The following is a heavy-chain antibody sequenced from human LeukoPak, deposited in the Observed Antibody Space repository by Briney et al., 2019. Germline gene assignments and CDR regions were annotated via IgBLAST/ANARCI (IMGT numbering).Heavy chain of an antibody. J-gene: IGHJ4*02. Sequence: GASVKVSCKASGYTFTSHHMHWVRQAPGQGLEWMGIINPSGGSTNYAQKFQGRVIMTRDMSISTVYMELSRLTSDDTAVYYCARGDSSRTSYWGQGTLVTVSS. CDR1: GYTFTSHH. V-gene: IGHV1-46*01. CDR3: ARGDSSRTSY. D-gene: IGHD6-13*01. CDR2: INPSGGST.